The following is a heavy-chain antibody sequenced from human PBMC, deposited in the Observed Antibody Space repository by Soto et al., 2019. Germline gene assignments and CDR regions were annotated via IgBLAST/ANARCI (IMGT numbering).Heavy chain of an antibody. CDR3: RREEYDD. CDR2: INSRGTYL. CDR1: GFTFSSYT. Sequence: EVQLVESGGGLVKPGGSLRVSCTASGFTFSSYTMSWVRQAPGKGLEWVSSINSRGTYLVYADSVKGRFTISRDNAQHSAYLQLRRLLAEDSAVYYCRREEYDDCGQGTLVTVSS. V-gene: IGHV3-21*01. J-gene: IGHJ4*02. D-gene: IGHD1-26*01.